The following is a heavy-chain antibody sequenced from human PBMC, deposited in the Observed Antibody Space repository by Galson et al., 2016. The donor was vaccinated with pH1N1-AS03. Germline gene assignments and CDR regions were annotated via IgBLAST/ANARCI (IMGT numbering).Heavy chain of an antibody. J-gene: IGHJ4*02. V-gene: IGHV4-34*01. CDR1: GGSLTDYQ. CDR3: ARGNPFLGSSWYEDS. Sequence: SETLSLTCTVSGGSLTDYQWSWIRQSPGKGLEWIGEISHSGITDYNPSLKSRVSISVDTSKDQFSLNLSSMTAADAAVYHCARGNPFLGSSWYEDSWGQGTLVIVSS. D-gene: IGHD6-13*01. CDR2: ISHSGIT.